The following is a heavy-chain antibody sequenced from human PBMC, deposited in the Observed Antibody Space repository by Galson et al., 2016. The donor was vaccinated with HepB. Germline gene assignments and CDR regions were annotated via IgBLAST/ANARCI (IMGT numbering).Heavy chain of an antibody. D-gene: IGHD3-22*01. CDR1: GGSISGSSDY. Sequence: SETLSLTCTVSGGSISGSSDYWGWIRQPPGKGLEWIGSIYCSGSTYHTPSLKSRVTISVDTSKNQFSLKLNSVTAADTAVYYCARLYSASSGAWLLRFDYWGQGTLVTVSS. V-gene: IGHV4-39*01. J-gene: IGHJ4*02. CDR3: ARLYSASSGAWLLRFDY. CDR2: IYCSGST.